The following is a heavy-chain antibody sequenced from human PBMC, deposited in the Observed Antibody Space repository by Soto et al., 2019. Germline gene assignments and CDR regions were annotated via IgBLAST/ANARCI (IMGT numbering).Heavy chain of an antibody. D-gene: IGHD2-2*01. J-gene: IGHJ4*02. V-gene: IGHV1-69*06. CDR3: ARRSRVPAAVFDS. CDR1: EDIFKSYS. CDR2: NLPMFGSA. Sequence: SVKVSCKASEDIFKSYSISWVRQAPGQGLEYMGGNLPMFGSANSVDKFRGRLTLTADKSTTTTYMELSSVTAADTAVYYCARRSRVPAAVFDSWGQGTLVTVSS.